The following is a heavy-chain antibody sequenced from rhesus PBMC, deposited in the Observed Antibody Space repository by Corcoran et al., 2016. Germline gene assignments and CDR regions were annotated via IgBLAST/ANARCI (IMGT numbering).Heavy chain of an antibody. J-gene: IGHJ6*01. CDR1: GYTFTDYY. V-gene: IGHV1-111*02. Sequence: EVQLVQSGAEVKKPGASVKISCTASGYTFTDYYLHWVREATGKGLEWTGRVDPEDGEARHAQKFQDRVTITADTSTDTAYMELSSLRSEDTAVYYCATLDSWGQGVVVTVSS. CDR3: ATLDS. CDR2: VDPEDGEA.